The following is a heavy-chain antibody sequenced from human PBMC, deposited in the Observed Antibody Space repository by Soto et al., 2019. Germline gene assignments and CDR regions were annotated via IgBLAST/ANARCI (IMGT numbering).Heavy chain of an antibody. J-gene: IGHJ5*02. CDR2: IIPIFGTA. V-gene: IGHV1-69*13. CDR1: GGTFSSYA. CDR3: ARGCGIQLWYGQSWFDP. D-gene: IGHD5-18*01. Sequence: ASVKVSCKASGGTFSSYAISWVRQAPGQGLEWMGGIIPIFGTANYAQKFQGRVTITADESTSTAYMELSSLRSEDTAVYYCARGCGIQLWYGQSWFDPWGQGTLVTVSS.